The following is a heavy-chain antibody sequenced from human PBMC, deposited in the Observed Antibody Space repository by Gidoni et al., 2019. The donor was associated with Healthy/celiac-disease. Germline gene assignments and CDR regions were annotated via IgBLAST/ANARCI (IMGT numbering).Heavy chain of an antibody. Sequence: EVQLVESGGGLVQPGRSLRPSCAASGFTFDDYAMHWVRQAPGKGLEWVSGISWNSGSIGYADSVKGRFTISRDNAKNSLYLQMNSLRAEDTALYYCAKAVATVTNLIDYWGQGTLVTVSS. CDR1: GFTFDDYA. D-gene: IGHD4-4*01. CDR3: AKAVATVTNLIDY. V-gene: IGHV3-9*01. J-gene: IGHJ4*02. CDR2: ISWNSGSI.